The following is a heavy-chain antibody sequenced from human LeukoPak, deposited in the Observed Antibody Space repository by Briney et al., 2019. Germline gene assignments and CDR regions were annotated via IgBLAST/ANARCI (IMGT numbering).Heavy chain of an antibody. D-gene: IGHD6-13*01. J-gene: IGHJ4*02. CDR3: ARAGIAAAGKLD. CDR2: ISSSSSYI. CDR1: GLTFSSHW. V-gene: IGHV3-21*01. Sequence: GGSLRLSCAASGLTFSSHWMHWVRQAPGKGLEWVSSISSSSSYIYYADSVKGRFTISRDNAKNSLYLQMNSLRAEDTAVYYCARAGIAAAGKLDWGQGTLVTVSS.